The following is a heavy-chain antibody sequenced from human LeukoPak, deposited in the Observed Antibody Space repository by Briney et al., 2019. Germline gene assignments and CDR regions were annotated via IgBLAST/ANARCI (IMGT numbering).Heavy chain of an antibody. D-gene: IGHD5-18*01. Sequence: ASVKVSCKASGYTFTSYYMHWVRQAPGQGLEWMGIINPSGGSTSYAQKFQGRVTMTRDTSTSTVYMELSSLRSEDTAVYYCVVDTALANYIDYWGQGTLVTVSS. CDR2: INPSGGST. CDR3: VVDTALANYIDY. V-gene: IGHV1-46*01. J-gene: IGHJ4*02. CDR1: GYTFTSYY.